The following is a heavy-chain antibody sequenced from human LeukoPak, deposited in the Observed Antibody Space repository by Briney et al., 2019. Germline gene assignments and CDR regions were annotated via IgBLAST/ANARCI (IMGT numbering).Heavy chain of an antibody. J-gene: IGHJ4*02. CDR1: GYTFTSYA. V-gene: IGHV7-4-1*02. D-gene: IGHD2-8*01. CDR3: ARMGYCTRATCGGAFDF. Sequence: GASVKVSCKASGYTFTSYAMNGVRQAPGQGLEWMGWINTNTENPAYAQGFTGRFVFSVDISVSTAYLQINSLKAEDTAVYYCARMGYCTRATCGGAFDFWGQGTLVTVSS. CDR2: INTNTENP.